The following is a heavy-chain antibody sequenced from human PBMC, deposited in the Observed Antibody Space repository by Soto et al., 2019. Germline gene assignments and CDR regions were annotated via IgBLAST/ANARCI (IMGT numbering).Heavy chain of an antibody. D-gene: IGHD2-15*01. CDR3: ASLHYWSDAYYYYGMDV. J-gene: IGHJ6*02. Sequence: SETLSLTCAVAGLSISSSNGWSWVRPPPGKGLEWIGEIYHSGSTNYNPSLKSRVTISVDKSKNQFSLKLSSVTAADTAVYYCASLHYWSDAYYYYGMDVWGQGTTVTVS. V-gene: IGHV4-4*02. CDR1: GLSISSSNG. CDR2: IYHSGST.